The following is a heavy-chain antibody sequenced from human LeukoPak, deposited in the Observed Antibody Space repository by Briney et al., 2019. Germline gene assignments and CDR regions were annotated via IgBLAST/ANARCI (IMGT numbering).Heavy chain of an antibody. V-gene: IGHV3-7*01. CDR2: IKQDGSEK. CDR1: GFTFSGYW. CDR3: ARGWGDCSTISGYPGGDAFDI. D-gene: IGHD2-2*01. J-gene: IGHJ3*02. Sequence: GGSLRLSCAASGFTFSGYWMSWVRQAPRRGLEWVANIKQDGSEKYYVNSVKGRFTISRDNAKNSLFLQMNSLRAEDTALYYCARGWGDCSTISGYPGGDAFDIWGQGTVVTVSS.